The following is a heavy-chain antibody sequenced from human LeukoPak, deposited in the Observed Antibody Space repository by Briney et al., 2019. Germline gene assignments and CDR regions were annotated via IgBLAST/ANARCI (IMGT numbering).Heavy chain of an antibody. Sequence: PGRSLRLSCAASGFTCSSYGMHWVRQAPGKGLEWVAVIWYDGTNKYYADSVKGRFTISRDKSKNTLDLQMNSLRVEDTAVYYCARDPGPTLVRGVISYFDYWGQGTLVTVSS. CDR1: GFTCSSYG. V-gene: IGHV3-33*01. CDR3: ARDPGPTLVRGVISYFDY. J-gene: IGHJ4*02. D-gene: IGHD3-10*01. CDR2: IWYDGTNK.